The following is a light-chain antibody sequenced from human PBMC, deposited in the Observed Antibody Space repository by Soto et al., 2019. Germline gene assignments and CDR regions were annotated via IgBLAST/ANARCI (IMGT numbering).Light chain of an antibody. CDR1: QSISVH. Sequence: DIQMTQSPSSLSESVGDTVTITCRASQSISVHLNWYQQKGGKVPKLLIYAASNLYSGVPSRFSGSGSETDFALTISSLQPEDFATYYCQQSYITPYTFGQGTRLEIK. CDR3: QQSYITPYT. V-gene: IGKV1-39*01. CDR2: AAS. J-gene: IGKJ2*01.